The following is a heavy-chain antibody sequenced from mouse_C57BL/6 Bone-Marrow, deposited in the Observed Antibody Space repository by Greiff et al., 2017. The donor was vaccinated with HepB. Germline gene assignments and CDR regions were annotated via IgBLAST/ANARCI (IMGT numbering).Heavy chain of an antibody. CDR2: SRNKANDYTT. CDR3: ARDVNFDV. Sequence: EVQGVESGGGLVQSGRSLRLSCATSGFTFSDFYMEWVRQAPGKGLEWIAASRNKANDYTTEYSASVKGRFIVSRDTSTSILYLQMNALRAEDTAIYYCARDVNFDVWGTGTTVTVSS. J-gene: IGHJ1*03. CDR1: GFTFSDFY. V-gene: IGHV7-1*01.